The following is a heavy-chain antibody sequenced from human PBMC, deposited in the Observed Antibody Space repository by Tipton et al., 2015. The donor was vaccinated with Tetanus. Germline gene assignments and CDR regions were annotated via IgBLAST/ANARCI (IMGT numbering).Heavy chain of an antibody. CDR3: ARDSSSWGRN. CDR1: GGSISSYY. D-gene: IGHD6-13*01. J-gene: IGHJ4*02. Sequence: LRLSCTVSGGSISSYYWSWIRQPPGKGLEWIGYIYYSGSTNYNPSLKSRVTISVDTSKNQFSLKLSSVIAADTAVYYCARDSSSWGRNWGQGTLVTVSS. CDR2: IYYSGST. V-gene: IGHV4-59*01.